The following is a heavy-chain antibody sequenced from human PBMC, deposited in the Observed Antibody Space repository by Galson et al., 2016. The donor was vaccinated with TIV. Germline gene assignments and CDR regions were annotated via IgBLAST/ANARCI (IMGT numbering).Heavy chain of an antibody. CDR2: TRTYNGDT. CDR3: ARDRNSVSAVVLEDDAFDI. Sequence: SVKVSCKASGYNFAMHAISWVRQAPGEGLEWMAWTRTYNGDTRHAEKVQGRVTTTTVTSTGTAYMELRSLRSDGTAVYYCARDRNSVSAVVLEDDAFDIWGQGTLVTVSS. CDR1: GYNFAMHA. J-gene: IGHJ3*02. V-gene: IGHV1-18*01. D-gene: IGHD3-3*01.